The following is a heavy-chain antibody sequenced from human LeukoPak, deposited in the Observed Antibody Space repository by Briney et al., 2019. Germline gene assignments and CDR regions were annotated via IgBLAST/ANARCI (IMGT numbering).Heavy chain of an antibody. CDR1: GFTFSSYW. D-gene: IGHD5-18*01. J-gene: IGHJ3*02. Sequence: GGSLRLSCAASGFTFSSYWMHWVRQAPGKGLEWVSRVNNDGSATTYADSVKGRFTISRDNAKNTLYLQMNSLRADDTAVYYCVRATAAFDISGQGTMVTVSS. CDR3: VRATAAFDI. V-gene: IGHV3-74*01. CDR2: VNNDGSAT.